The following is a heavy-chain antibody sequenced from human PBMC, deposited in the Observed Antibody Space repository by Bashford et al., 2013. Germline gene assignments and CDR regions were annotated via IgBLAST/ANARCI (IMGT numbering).Heavy chain of an antibody. CDR2: IYYSGST. V-gene: IGHV4-59*13. CDR3: ARDGLTIFENGMDV. Sequence: SETLSLTCTVSGGSISPYYWSWIRQPPGKGLEWIGNIYYSGSTKYNPSLKSRVTISVDTSKNQVSLKLSSVTAADTAVYYCARDGLTIFENGMDVWGQGTTVTVSS. D-gene: IGHD3-3*01. CDR1: GGSISPYY. J-gene: IGHJ6*02.